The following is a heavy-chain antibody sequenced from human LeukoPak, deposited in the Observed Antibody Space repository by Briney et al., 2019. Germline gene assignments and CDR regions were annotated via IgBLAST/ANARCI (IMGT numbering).Heavy chain of an antibody. CDR3: ASHSHPLGTPDY. J-gene: IGHJ4*02. CDR1: GFTFSSYS. Sequence: GGSLRLSCVASGFTFSSYSMNWVRQAPGKGLEWVSSISSSSSYIYYADSVKGRFTISRDNAKNSLYLQMNSLRAEDTAVYYCASHSHPLGTPDYWGQGTLVTVSS. V-gene: IGHV3-21*04. CDR2: ISSSSSYI. D-gene: IGHD7-27*01.